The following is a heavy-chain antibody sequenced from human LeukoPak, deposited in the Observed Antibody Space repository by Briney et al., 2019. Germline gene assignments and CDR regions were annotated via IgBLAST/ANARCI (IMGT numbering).Heavy chain of an antibody. J-gene: IGHJ5*02. D-gene: IGHD6-25*01. CDR1: GGSVSDSNYY. CDR2: IYYSGSA. CDR3: ARQSTIAAARIDP. Sequence: SETLSLTCSVSGGSVSDSNYYWGWIRQPPGRGLEWIANIYYSGSAYYSPSLKSRVTVSVDTSKNQFSLKLNSVTAADTAVYYCARQSTIAAARIDPWGQGTLVTVSS. V-gene: IGHV4-39*01.